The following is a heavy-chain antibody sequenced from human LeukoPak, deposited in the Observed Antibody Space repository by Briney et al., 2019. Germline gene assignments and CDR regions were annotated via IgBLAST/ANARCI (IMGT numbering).Heavy chain of an antibody. CDR3: AKDRVPVTMI. J-gene: IGHJ4*02. D-gene: IGHD3-22*01. Sequence: PGGSLRRYCAASGFTFSSYTMSWVRQAPGKGLEWVSGISGGDGSTYYADSVKGRFTISRDNSKNTLYLQMNSLRAEDTAVYYCAKDRVPVTMIWGQGTLVTVSS. CDR2: ISGGDGST. V-gene: IGHV3-23*01. CDR1: GFTFSSYT.